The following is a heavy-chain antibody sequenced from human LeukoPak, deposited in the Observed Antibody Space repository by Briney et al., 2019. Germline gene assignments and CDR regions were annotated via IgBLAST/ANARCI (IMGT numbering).Heavy chain of an antibody. CDR2: ISWNSGSI. CDR1: GFTFDDYD. CDR3: AKGLVGAPLGAFDI. J-gene: IGHJ3*02. Sequence: GRSLRHSCAASGFTFDDYDMHWVRQAPGKGLEWVSGISWNSGSIGYADSVKGRFTISRDNAKNSLYLQMNSLRAEDTALYYCAKGLVGAPLGAFDIWGQGTMVTVSS. V-gene: IGHV3-9*01. D-gene: IGHD1-26*01.